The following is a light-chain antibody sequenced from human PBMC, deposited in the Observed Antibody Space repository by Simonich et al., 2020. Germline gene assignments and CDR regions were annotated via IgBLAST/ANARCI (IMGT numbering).Light chain of an antibody. CDR3: QSYDSSNSWV. V-gene: IGLV6-57*03. CDR2: EYN. Sequence: NFMLTQPHSVSESPGKTVTISCTRSSGSISSNYVQWYQQRPGSAPTPVIYEYNQRPSGVPDRFSGSIDSSSNSASLTISGLKTEDEADYYCQSYDSSNSWVFGGGTKLTVL. J-gene: IGLJ3*02. CDR1: SGSISSNY.